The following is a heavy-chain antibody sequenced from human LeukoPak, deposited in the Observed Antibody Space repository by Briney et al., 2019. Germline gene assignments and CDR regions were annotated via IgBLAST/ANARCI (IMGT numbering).Heavy chain of an antibody. Sequence: QAGGSLRLSCAASGFTFSSYAMSWVRQAPGKGLEWVSAISGSGGSTYYADSVKGRFTISRDSSKNTLYLQMNSLRAEDTAVYYCAKGSYYDSSGYLDYWGQGTLVTVSS. D-gene: IGHD3-22*01. CDR2: ISGSGGST. V-gene: IGHV3-23*01. CDR1: GFTFSSYA. CDR3: AKGSYYDSSGYLDY. J-gene: IGHJ4*02.